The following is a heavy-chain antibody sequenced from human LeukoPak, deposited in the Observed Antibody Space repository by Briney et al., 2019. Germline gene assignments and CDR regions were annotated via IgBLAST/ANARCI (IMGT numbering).Heavy chain of an antibody. J-gene: IGHJ4*02. Sequence: PSQTLSLTCTVSGGSISSGSYYWSWIRQPAGKGLEWIGRIYTSGSTNYNPSLKSRVTMSVDTSKNQFSLKLSSVTAADTAVYYCARAQQLPTGMLDYWGQGTLVTVSS. CDR2: IYTSGST. CDR1: GGSISSGSYY. D-gene: IGHD6-13*01. V-gene: IGHV4-61*02. CDR3: ARAQQLPTGMLDY.